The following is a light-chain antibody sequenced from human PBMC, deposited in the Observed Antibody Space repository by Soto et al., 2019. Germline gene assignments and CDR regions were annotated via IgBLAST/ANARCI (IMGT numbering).Light chain of an antibody. CDR3: SSYTSRSTL. CDR1: SNDVGGYDY. J-gene: IGLJ1*01. V-gene: IGLV2-14*01. Sequence: QSVLTQPASVSGSPGQSITISCTGTSNDVGGYDYVSWYQQEPGKAPKVIIYEVSNRPSGVSDRFSGSKSGNMASLTISGLQAADEADYYCSSYTSRSTLFGTGTKVPS. CDR2: EVS.